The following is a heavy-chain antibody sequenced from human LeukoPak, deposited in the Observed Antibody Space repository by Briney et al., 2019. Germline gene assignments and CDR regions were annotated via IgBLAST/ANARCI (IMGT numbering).Heavy chain of an antibody. V-gene: IGHV4-61*02. CDR3: ARVNTIFGVADY. CDR2: IYTSGST. J-gene: IGHJ4*02. D-gene: IGHD3-3*01. CDR1: GGSISSGSYY. Sequence: SQTLSLTCTVSGGSISSGSYYWSWIRQPVGKGLEWIGRIYTSGSTNYNPSLKSRVTISVDTSKNQFSLKLSSVTAADTAVYYCARVNTIFGVADYWGQGTLVTVSS.